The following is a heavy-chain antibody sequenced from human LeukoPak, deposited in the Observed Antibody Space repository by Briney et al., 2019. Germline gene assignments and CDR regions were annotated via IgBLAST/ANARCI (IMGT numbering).Heavy chain of an antibody. CDR1: GGSFSGYY. CDR2: IYYSGST. CDR3: ARHPAWEYFDY. Sequence: TSETLSLTCAVYGGSFSGYYWSWIRQPPGKGLEWIGSIYYSGSTYYNPSLKSRVTISVDTSKNQFSLKLSSVTAADTAVYYCARHPAWEYFDYWGQGTLVTVSS. J-gene: IGHJ4*02. D-gene: IGHD1-26*01. V-gene: IGHV4-34*01.